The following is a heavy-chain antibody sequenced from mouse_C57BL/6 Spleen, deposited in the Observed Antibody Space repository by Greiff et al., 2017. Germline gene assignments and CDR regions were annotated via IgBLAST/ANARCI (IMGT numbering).Heavy chain of an antibody. D-gene: IGHD1-1*02. J-gene: IGHJ2*01. CDR1: GYAFSSSW. Sequence: QVQLQQSGPELVKPGASVKISCKASGYAFSSSWMNWVKQRPGKGLEWIGRIYPGDGDTNYNGKFKGKATRTADKSSSTAYMQLSSLTSEDSAVYFCARDGLSPCDYWGQGTTLTVSS. V-gene: IGHV1-82*01. CDR2: IYPGDGDT. CDR3: ARDGLSPCDY.